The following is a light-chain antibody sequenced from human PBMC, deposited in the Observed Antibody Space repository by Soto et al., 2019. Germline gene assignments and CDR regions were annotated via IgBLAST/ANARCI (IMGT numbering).Light chain of an antibody. CDR2: DVG. Sequence: QSALTQPASVSGSPGQSITISCTGTSSDVGGYNYVSWYQHHPGKAPKLMLYDVGNRPSGVSNRFSGSKSGNTASLTIFGLQAEDEADYYCSSYRSGSTLYVFGTGTKLTVL. CDR1: SSDVGGYNY. CDR3: SSYRSGSTLYV. J-gene: IGLJ1*01. V-gene: IGLV2-14*03.